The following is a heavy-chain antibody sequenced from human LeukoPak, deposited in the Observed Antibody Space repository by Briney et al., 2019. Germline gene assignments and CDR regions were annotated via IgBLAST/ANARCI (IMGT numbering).Heavy chain of an antibody. CDR3: AREVGSGYYHLSIDY. V-gene: IGHV3-21*01. Sequence: ETLSLTSTVSGYSISSGYYWGWIRQPPGKGLEWVSSISSSSSYIYYADSVKGRFTISRDNAKNSLYLQMNSLRAEDTAVYYCAREVGSGYYHLSIDYWGQGTLVTVSS. D-gene: IGHD3-22*01. CDR1: GYSISSGYY. J-gene: IGHJ4*02. CDR2: ISSSSSYI.